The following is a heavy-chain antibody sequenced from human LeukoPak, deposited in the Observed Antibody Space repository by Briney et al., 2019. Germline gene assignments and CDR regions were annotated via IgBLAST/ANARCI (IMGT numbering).Heavy chain of an antibody. CDR2: IRYDGSNK. Sequence: GGSPRLSCAASGFTFSSYGMHWVRQAPGKGLEWVAFIRYDGSNKYYADSVKGRFTISRDNSKNTLYLQMNSLRAEDTAVYYCAKPYSRSRSYFDFWGQGTLVTVSS. D-gene: IGHD6-13*01. V-gene: IGHV3-30*02. J-gene: IGHJ4*02. CDR1: GFTFSSYG. CDR3: AKPYSRSRSYFDF.